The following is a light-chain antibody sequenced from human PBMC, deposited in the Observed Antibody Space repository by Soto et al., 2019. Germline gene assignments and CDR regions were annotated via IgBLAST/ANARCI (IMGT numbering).Light chain of an antibody. CDR3: QQYGSWPRT. CDR2: ATS. CDR1: ESVSVT. J-gene: IGKJ1*01. Sequence: EIVMTQYPATLSVSPGERATLSCRASESVSVTLAWYQQKPGQAPRLLIYATSTRASGIPARFSGSGSGTEFTLTISSLQSEDFAVYYCQQYGSWPRTFGQGTKVDIK. V-gene: IGKV3-15*01.